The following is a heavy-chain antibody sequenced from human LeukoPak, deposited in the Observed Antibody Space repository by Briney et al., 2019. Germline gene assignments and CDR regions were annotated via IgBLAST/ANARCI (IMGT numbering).Heavy chain of an antibody. Sequence: GGSLRLSCAASGFTFSSYSMNWVRQAPGKGLEWVSSISSSSSYIYYADSVKGRFTISRDNAKNSLYLLMNSLRAEDTAVYYCARVSGYSGYDYSPLDYWGQGTLVTVSS. CDR2: ISSSSSYI. CDR3: ARVSGYSGYDYSPLDY. CDR1: GFTFSSYS. D-gene: IGHD5-12*01. V-gene: IGHV3-21*01. J-gene: IGHJ4*02.